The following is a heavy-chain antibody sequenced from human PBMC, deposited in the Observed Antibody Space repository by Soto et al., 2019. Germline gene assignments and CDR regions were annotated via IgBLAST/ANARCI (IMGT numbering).Heavy chain of an antibody. Sequence: ASVKVSCKASGYTFTGYYMHWVRQAPGQGLEWMGWINPNSGGTNYAQKFQGWVTMTTDTSISTAYMELSRLRSDDTAVYYCARGDGYCRGGSCYSLIDYWGQGTLVTVSS. V-gene: IGHV1-2*04. CDR3: ARGDGYCRGGSCYSLIDY. J-gene: IGHJ4*02. D-gene: IGHD2-15*01. CDR1: GYTFTGYY. CDR2: INPNSGGT.